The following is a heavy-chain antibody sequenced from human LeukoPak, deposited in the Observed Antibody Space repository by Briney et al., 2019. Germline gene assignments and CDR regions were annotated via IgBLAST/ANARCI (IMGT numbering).Heavy chain of an antibody. D-gene: IGHD3-22*01. CDR2: IYYSGST. Sequence: SETLSLTCTVSGGSISSSSYYWGWIRQPPGKGLEWIGSIYYSGSTYYNPSLKSRVTISVDTSKNQFSLKLSSVTAADTAVYYCARRLNSSGYSDYWGQGTLVTVSS. J-gene: IGHJ4*02. V-gene: IGHV4-39*01. CDR3: ARRLNSSGYSDY. CDR1: GGSISSSSYY.